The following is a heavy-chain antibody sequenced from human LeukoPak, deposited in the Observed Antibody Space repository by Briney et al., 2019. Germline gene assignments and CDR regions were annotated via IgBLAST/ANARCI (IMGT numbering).Heavy chain of an antibody. CDR1: GGSFSGYY. CDR2: INHSGST. V-gene: IGHV4-34*01. D-gene: IGHD2-21*01. J-gene: IGHJ5*02. CDR3: ARGRSVWWSNWLAP. Sequence: SETLSLTCAVYGGSFSGYYWSWIRQPPGKGLEWIGEINHSGSTTYNPSLKSRVTISVDTSKNQFSLKLRAVTAAATAVYYCARGRSVWWSNWLAPWGQGNLVTVSS.